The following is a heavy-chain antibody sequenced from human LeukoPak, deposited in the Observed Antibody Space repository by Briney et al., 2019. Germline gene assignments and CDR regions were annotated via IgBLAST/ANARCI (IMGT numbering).Heavy chain of an antibody. CDR2: ISSSSSTI. CDR1: GFTFSSYS. D-gene: IGHD2-2*01. CDR3: ARDLPYCSSTSCYGVRGSPIDY. Sequence: GGSLRLSCAASGFTFSSYSMNWVRQAPGKGLEWVSYISSSSSTIYYADSVKGRFTISRDNAKNSLYLQMNSLRAEDTAVYYCARDLPYCSSTSCYGVRGSPIDYWGQGTLVTVSS. J-gene: IGHJ4*02. V-gene: IGHV3-48*04.